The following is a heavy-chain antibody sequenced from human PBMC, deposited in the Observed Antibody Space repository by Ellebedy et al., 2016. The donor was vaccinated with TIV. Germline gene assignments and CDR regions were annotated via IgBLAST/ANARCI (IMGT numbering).Heavy chain of an antibody. CDR1: GFTFSNYA. D-gene: IGHD2-21*02. CDR2: VNDRGGSK. Sequence: GESLKISCVASGFTFSNYAMGWVRQLPGKGLEWVSSVNDRGGSKYYTDSVYGRFTISRDNSKSTLYLEMNSLRAEDMAVYYCAKDRACGGDCWSAFDMWGQGTMVTVSS. V-gene: IGHV3-23*01. CDR3: AKDRACGGDCWSAFDM. J-gene: IGHJ3*02.